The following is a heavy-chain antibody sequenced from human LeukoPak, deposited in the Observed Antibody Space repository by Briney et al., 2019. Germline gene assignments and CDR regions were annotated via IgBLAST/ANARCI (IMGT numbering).Heavy chain of an antibody. CDR2: INDSGNT. V-gene: IGHV4-34*01. CDR3: ARGDPSRYCSGGRCYSVQLWFDY. Sequence: SETLSLTCAVYSGSFSGYYWSWIRRPPGKGLGWIGEINDSGNTNYNPSLKGRLTISVDTSKNQFSLKLSSVTAADTAVYYCARGDPSRYCSGGRCYSVQLWFDYWGQGTLVTVSS. D-gene: IGHD2-15*01. CDR1: SGSFSGYY. J-gene: IGHJ4*02.